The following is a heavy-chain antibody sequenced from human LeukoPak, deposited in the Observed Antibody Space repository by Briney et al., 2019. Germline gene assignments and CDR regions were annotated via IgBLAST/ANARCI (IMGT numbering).Heavy chain of an antibody. Sequence: SETLSLTCAVSGGSISGGGYSWSWIRQPPGKGLEWIGYIYYSGSTNYNPSLKSRVTISVDTSKNQFSLKLSSVTAADTAVYYCARTYSSGVDYWGQGTLVTVSS. V-gene: IGHV4-61*08. D-gene: IGHD6-19*01. CDR3: ARTYSSGVDY. CDR2: IYYSGST. J-gene: IGHJ4*02. CDR1: GGSISGGGYS.